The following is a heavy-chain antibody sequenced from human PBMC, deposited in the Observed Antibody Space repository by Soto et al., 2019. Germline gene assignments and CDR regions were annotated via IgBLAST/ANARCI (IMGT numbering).Heavy chain of an antibody. D-gene: IGHD5-18*01. CDR2: ISSSSSTI. J-gene: IGHJ4*02. Sequence: GGSLRLSCAASGFTFSTYSMNLVRQAPGKGLEWVSYISSSSSTIFYTDSVKGRFTISRDNSKNTLYLQMSSLRVEDTAVYYCAGRGYSYGYYSLAYWGQGTLVTVSS. CDR1: GFTFSTYS. V-gene: IGHV3-48*01. CDR3: AGRGYSYGYYSLAY.